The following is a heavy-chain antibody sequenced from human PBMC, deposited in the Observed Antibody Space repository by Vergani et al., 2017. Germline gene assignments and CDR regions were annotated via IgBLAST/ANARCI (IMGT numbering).Heavy chain of an antibody. D-gene: IGHD1-26*01. Sequence: VQLVQSGAEVKKPGESLRISCKGSGYRFSIYYIGWVRQMPGQGLEWIGVIYPGDSDTRYSPSFQGQVTISADKPTSTAYLQWGSLKASDTAMYYCTGRSGVGEIDAFDIWGQGTMVTVSS. V-gene: IGHV5-51*01. CDR1: GYRFSIYY. CDR2: IYPGDSDT. J-gene: IGHJ3*02. CDR3: TGRSGVGEIDAFDI.